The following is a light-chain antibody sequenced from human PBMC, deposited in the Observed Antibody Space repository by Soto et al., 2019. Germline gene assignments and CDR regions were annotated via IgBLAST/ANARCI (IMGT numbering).Light chain of an antibody. J-gene: IGLJ3*02. Sequence: QPVLTQPPSVSGAPGQRVTISCTGSSSNIGARYDVHWYQQLPGTVPKLLIYGNSNRPSGVPDRFSGSKSGTSASLAITGLQAEDEADYYCQSYDSSLGVVFGGGPKLTVL. CDR2: GNS. CDR3: QSYDSSLGVV. V-gene: IGLV1-40*01. CDR1: SSNIGARYD.